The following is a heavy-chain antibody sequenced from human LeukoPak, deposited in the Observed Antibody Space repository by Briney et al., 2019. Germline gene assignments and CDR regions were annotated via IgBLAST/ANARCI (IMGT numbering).Heavy chain of an antibody. CDR2: TYYRSKWYN. CDR3: ARTGYSSGSEEGADYYYYYMDV. D-gene: IGHD6-19*01. V-gene: IGHV6-1*01. Sequence: SQTLSLTCAISGDSVSSNSAAWNWIRQSPSRGLEWLGRTYYRSKWYNDYAVSVKSRITINPDTSKNQFSLQLNSVTPEDTAVYYCARTGYSSGSEEGADYYYYYMDVWGKGTTVTVSS. CDR1: GDSVSSNSAA. J-gene: IGHJ6*03.